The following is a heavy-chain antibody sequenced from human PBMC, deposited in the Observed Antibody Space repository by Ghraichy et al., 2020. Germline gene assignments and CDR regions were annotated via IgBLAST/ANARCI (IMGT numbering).Heavy chain of an antibody. CDR3: VRRYVWGSYRHFREDA. CDR1: GFTFSDYW. Sequence: GGSLRLSCAASGFTFSDYWMQWVRQAPGKGPEWVSHINNDGSSRGYAESVKGRFTIFRDNAKNTLFLQMTSLRAEDTAVYYCVRRYVWGSYRHFREDAWGQGTMVTVSS. J-gene: IGHJ5*02. V-gene: IGHV3-74*01. CDR2: INNDGSSR. D-gene: IGHD3-16*02.